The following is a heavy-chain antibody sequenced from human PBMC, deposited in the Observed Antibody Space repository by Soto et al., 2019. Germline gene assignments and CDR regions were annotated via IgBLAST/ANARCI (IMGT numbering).Heavy chain of an antibody. V-gene: IGHV3-23*01. CDR3: AKFLGRPAIYSSGWDY. CDR1: GFTFSSYA. J-gene: IGHJ4*02. D-gene: IGHD6-19*01. CDR2: ISGSGGST. Sequence: GGSLRLSCAASGFTFSSYAMSWVRQAPGKGLEWVSAISGSGGSTYYADSVKGRFTISRDNSKNTLYLQMNSLRAEDTAVYYCAKFLGRPAIYSSGWDYGGQGTLVTVSS.